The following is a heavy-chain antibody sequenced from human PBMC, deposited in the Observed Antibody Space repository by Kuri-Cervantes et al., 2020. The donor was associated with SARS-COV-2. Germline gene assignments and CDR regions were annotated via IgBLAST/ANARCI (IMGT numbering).Heavy chain of an antibody. CDR3: AKAGTQWLIPE. Sequence: GESLKIPCSASGFPFRNTALGWARPAPGKGLEWVPAVDGGGERTYYADSVKGRFTISRDNSKNTLYLQMSSLRAEDTAVYYCAKAGTQWLIPEWGQGTLVTVSS. CDR2: VDGGGERT. D-gene: IGHD6-19*01. J-gene: IGHJ4*02. CDR1: GFPFRNTA. V-gene: IGHV3-23*01.